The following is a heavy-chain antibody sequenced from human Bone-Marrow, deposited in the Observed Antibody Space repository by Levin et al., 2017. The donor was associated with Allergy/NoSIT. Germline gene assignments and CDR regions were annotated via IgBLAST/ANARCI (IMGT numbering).Heavy chain of an antibody. J-gene: IGHJ2*01. CDR2: IYYSGST. CDR3: ARHGSGYSYGNRYWYFDL. V-gene: IGHV4-39*01. Sequence: GSLRLSCTVSGGSISSSSYYWGWIRQPPGKGLEWIGSIYYSGSTYYNPSLKSRVTISVDTSKNQFSLKLSSVTAADTAVYYCARHGSGYSYGNRYWYFDLWGRGTLVTVSS. CDR1: GGSISSSSYY. D-gene: IGHD5-18*01.